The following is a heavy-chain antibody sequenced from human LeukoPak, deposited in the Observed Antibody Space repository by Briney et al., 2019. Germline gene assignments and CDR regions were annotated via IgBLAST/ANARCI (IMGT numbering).Heavy chain of an antibody. J-gene: IGHJ4*02. V-gene: IGHV4-34*01. CDR1: GGSFSGYY. D-gene: IGHD3-10*01. CDR2: INHSGST. CDR3: AKDLMVRGVSVN. Sequence: PSETLSLTCAVYGGSFSGYYWSWIRQPPGKGLEWIGEINHSGSTNYNPSLKSRVTISVDTSKNQFSLKLSSVTAEDTAVYYCAKDLMVRGVSVNWGQGTLVTVSS.